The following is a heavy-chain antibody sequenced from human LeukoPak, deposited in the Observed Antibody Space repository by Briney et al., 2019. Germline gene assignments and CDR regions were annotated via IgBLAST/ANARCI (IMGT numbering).Heavy chain of an antibody. D-gene: IGHD2-15*01. V-gene: IGHV1-46*01. CDR2: INPSGGST. CDR3: AREGDCSGGSCYFDY. J-gene: IGHJ4*02. CDR1: GYTFTSYY. Sequence: GASVKVSCKASGYTFTSYYMHWVRQAPGQGLEWMGIINPSGGSTSYAQKFQGRVTMTRDMSTSIVYMELSSLRSEDTAVYYCAREGDCSGGSCYFDYWGQGTLVTVSS.